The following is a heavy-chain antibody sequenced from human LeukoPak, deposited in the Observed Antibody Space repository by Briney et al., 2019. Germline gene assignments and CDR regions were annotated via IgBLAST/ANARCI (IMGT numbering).Heavy chain of an antibody. CDR3: GTGLGASPFDY. V-gene: IGHV3-66*01. CDR2: LFIVGRT. Sequence: GGSLRLSCAASGFTVSSNYMSWVRPAPGKGLGWVSVLFIVGRTYYADSVKGRLTISRENSKTTLYLQMNRVREETTALYYCGTGLGASPFDYWGQGTLVTVSS. D-gene: IGHD7-27*01. J-gene: IGHJ4*02. CDR1: GFTVSSNY.